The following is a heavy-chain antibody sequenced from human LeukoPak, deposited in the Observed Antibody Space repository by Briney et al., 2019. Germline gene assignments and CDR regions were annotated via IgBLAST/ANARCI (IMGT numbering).Heavy chain of an antibody. CDR1: GGSVSSGSYY. CDR3: ARVGSGNHDY. CDR2: IYYSGST. V-gene: IGHV4-39*01. J-gene: IGHJ4*02. D-gene: IGHD1-26*01. Sequence: SSETLSLTCTVSGGSVSSGSYYWSWIRQPPGKGLEWIGSIYYSGSTYLNPTLKSRVTISVDTSKNQFSLKLTSVTAADTAVYYCARVGSGNHDYWGQGTLVTVSS.